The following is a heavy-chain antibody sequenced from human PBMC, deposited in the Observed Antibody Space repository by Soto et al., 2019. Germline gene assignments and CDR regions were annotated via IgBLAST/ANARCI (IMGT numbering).Heavy chain of an antibody. V-gene: IGHV4-39*01. CDR2: IYYSGST. CDR3: ARLPLSYYYDSSGFWY. D-gene: IGHD3-22*01. J-gene: IGHJ4*02. CDR1: GGSISSSSYY. Sequence: QLQLQESGPGLVKPSETLSLTCTVSGGSISSSSYYWGWIRQPPGKGLEWIGSIYYSGSTYYNPSLKSRVTISVDTSKTQFSLKLSSVTATDTAVYYCARLPLSYYYDSSGFWYWGQGTLVTVSS.